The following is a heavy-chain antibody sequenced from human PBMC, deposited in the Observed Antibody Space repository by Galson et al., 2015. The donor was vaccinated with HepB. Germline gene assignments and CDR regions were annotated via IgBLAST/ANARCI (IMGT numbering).Heavy chain of an antibody. D-gene: IGHD3-22*01. V-gene: IGHV3-7*03. CDR1: GFTFSSYA. Sequence: SLRLSCAASGFTFSSYAMSWVRQAPGKGLEWVANIKQDGSEKYYVDSVKGRFTISRDNAKNSLYLQMNSLRAEDTAVYYCARPPYDDSSGYNAFDIWGQGTMVTVSS. CDR3: ARPPYDDSSGYNAFDI. J-gene: IGHJ3*02. CDR2: IKQDGSEK.